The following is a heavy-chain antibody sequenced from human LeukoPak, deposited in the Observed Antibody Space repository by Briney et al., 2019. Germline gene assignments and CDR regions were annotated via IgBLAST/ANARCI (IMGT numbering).Heavy chain of an antibody. D-gene: IGHD2-15*01. Sequence: SETLSLTCTVSGGSISSYYWSWIRQPPGKGLEWIGYIYYSGSTSYNPSLKSRVTISVDTSKNQFSLKLSSVTAADTAVYYCARGGGYCSGGSCFYFDYWGQGTLVTVSS. CDR2: IYYSGST. J-gene: IGHJ4*02. CDR1: GGSISSYY. CDR3: ARGGGYCSGGSCFYFDY. V-gene: IGHV4-59*01.